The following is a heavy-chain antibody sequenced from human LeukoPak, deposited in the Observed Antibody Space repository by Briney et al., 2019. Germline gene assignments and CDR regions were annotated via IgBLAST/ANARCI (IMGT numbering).Heavy chain of an antibody. CDR2: IRCDGSNK. CDR1: GFTFSSYG. J-gene: IGHJ6*02. Sequence: GGSLRLSCAASGFTFSSYGMHWVRQAPGKGLEWVAFIRCDGSNKYYADSVKGRFTISRDNSKNTLYLQMNSLRAEDTAVYYCAKSQGPGYYYYGMDVWGQGTTVTVSS. V-gene: IGHV3-30*02. CDR3: AKSQGPGYYYYGMDV.